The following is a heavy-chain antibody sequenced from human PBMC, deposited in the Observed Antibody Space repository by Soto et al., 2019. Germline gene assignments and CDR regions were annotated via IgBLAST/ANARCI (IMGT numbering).Heavy chain of an antibody. V-gene: IGHV3-23*01. CDR2: IIDSGAST. CDR3: AIGRSYSYYFGVDV. Sequence: GGSLRLSCAASGLTFSSCAMGWVRQAPGKGLEWVSDIIDSGASTYYADSVKGRFTISRDNSKSTLYLQMNSLRAEDTALYYCAIGRSYSYYFGVDVWGQGITVTVSS. CDR1: GLTFSSCA. J-gene: IGHJ6*02.